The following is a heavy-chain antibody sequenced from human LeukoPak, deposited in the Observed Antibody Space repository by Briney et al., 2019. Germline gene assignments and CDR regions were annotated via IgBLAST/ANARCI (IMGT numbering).Heavy chain of an antibody. D-gene: IGHD6-19*01. V-gene: IGHV4-34*01. CDR3: ARCDSGGWSFDS. Sequence: SETLSLTCAVSGGSFSGYSWNWIRQPPGKGLEWIGEINQSGSTKYNPSLKSRVTISIDTSKSQFSVKVNSVTAADTAVYYCARCDSGGWSFDSWGQGDLVTVSS. J-gene: IGHJ5*01. CDR2: INQSGST. CDR1: GGSFSGYS.